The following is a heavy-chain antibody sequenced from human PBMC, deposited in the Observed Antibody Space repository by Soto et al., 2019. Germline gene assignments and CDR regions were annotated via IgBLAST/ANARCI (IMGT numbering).Heavy chain of an antibody. V-gene: IGHV4-34*01. J-gene: IGHJ6*04. Sequence: SETLSLTCAVYGGSFSGYYWSWIRQPPGKGLEWIGEINHSGSTNYNPSLKSRVTISVDTSKNQFSLKLSSVTAADTAVYYCARWYYDFWSGYFLDVWGKGTTVTVSS. CDR2: INHSGST. CDR3: ARWYYDFWSGYFLDV. CDR1: GGSFSGYY. D-gene: IGHD3-3*01.